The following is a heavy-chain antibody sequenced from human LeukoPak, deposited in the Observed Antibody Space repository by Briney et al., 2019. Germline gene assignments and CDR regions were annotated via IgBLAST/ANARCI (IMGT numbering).Heavy chain of an antibody. J-gene: IGHJ5*02. CDR3: ARVVWEQLVRSWFDP. Sequence: SETLSLTCTVSGGSISSYYWSWIRQPPGKGLEWIGFIFYSGTTNYNPSLKSRVTISVDTSKNQFSLKLSSVTAADTAVYYCARVVWEQLVRSWFDPWGQGTLVTVSS. CDR1: GGSISSYY. D-gene: IGHD6-13*01. V-gene: IGHV4-59*01. CDR2: IFYSGTT.